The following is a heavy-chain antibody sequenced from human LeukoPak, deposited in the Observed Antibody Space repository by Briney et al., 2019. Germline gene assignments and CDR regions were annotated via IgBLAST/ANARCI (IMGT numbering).Heavy chain of an antibody. CDR2: INHSGST. V-gene: IGHV4-34*01. D-gene: IGHD3-10*01. J-gene: IGHJ5*02. CDR1: GGSFSGYN. Sequence: PSETLSLTCAVYGGSFSGYNWSWIRQPPGKGLEWIGEINHSGSTNYNPSLKSRVTISVDTSKNQFSLKLSSVTAADTAVYYCARGESTLWFGELYNWFDPWGQGTLVTVSS. CDR3: ARGESTLWFGELYNWFDP.